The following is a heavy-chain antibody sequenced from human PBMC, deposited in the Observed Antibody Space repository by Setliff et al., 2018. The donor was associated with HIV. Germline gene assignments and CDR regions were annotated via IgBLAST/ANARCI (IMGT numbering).Heavy chain of an antibody. CDR2: IIHSGST. V-gene: IGHV4-34*12. CDR1: GGSFSGYY. CDR3: ARRSGFALDY. J-gene: IGHJ4*02. Sequence: LSLTCAVYGGSFSGYYWSWIRQPPGKGLEWIGEIIHSGSTNYNPSLKSRVTISVDTSKNQFSLKLSSVTAADTAVYYCARRSGFALDYWGRGTLVTVSS. D-gene: IGHD5-12*01.